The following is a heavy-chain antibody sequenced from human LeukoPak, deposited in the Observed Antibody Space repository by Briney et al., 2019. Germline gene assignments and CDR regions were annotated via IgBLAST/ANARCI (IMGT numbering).Heavy chain of an antibody. CDR1: GFTFNSYS. CDR3: ARAVPGFDF. J-gene: IGHJ4*02. CDR2: IGSSSSTYI. Sequence: PGGSLRLSCAASGFTFNSYSMNWVRQAPGKGLEWVSSIGSSSSTYIYYAESAKGRFTISRDNAKNSLYLQMNSLRAEDTAVYYCARAVPGFDFWGQGTLVTVSS. V-gene: IGHV3-21*01.